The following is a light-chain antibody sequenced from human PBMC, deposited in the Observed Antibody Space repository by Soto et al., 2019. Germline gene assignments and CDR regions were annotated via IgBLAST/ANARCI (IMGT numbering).Light chain of an antibody. CDR2: AAS. CDR3: QQSYCTPYC. J-gene: IGKJ2*03. Sequence: DIQMTQSPSSLSASVGDRVTITCRARQSISGYLNWYQQKPGKAPKLLIYAASSLQSGVPSRFSCSGSGTDFTLTISSLQLEDFATYYCQQSYCTPYCFGQGIKLEIK. V-gene: IGKV1-39*01. CDR1: QSISGY.